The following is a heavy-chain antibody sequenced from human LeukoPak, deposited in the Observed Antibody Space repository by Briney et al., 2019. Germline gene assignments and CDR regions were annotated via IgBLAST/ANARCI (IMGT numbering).Heavy chain of an antibody. CDR1: GGSIDTFY. D-gene: IGHD4-17*01. Sequence: SETLSLTCTVSGGSIDTFYWNWIRQPPGKGLEWLGYIYYTGSTNYNPSLKSRVTISLDTSKNQFSLRPTSVTAADSAMYYCVRVDYDHSLDYWGQGILVTVSS. J-gene: IGHJ4*02. CDR2: IYYTGST. V-gene: IGHV4-59*01. CDR3: VRVDYDHSLDY.